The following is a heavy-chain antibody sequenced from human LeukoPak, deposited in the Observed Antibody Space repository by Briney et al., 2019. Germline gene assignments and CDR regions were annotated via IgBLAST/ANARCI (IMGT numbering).Heavy chain of an antibody. D-gene: IGHD2-15*01. CDR1: GFTFSSYG. CDR3: AKIYGGSYDFDY. J-gene: IGHJ4*02. Sequence: GGSLRLSCAASGFTFSSYGMHWVRQAPGKGLEWVAFIRYDGSNKYYADSVKGRFTISRDNSKNTLYLQMNSLRAADTAVYYCAKIYGGSYDFDYWGQGPLVTVSS. V-gene: IGHV3-30*02. CDR2: IRYDGSNK.